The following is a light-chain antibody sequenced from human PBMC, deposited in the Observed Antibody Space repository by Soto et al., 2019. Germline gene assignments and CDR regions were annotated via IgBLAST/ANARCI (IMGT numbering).Light chain of an antibody. CDR2: SNN. CDR1: SSNIGSHA. J-gene: IGLJ2*01. CDR3: AAWDDSLNVVV. Sequence: QLVLTQPPSASGTPGQRVTISCSGSSSNIGSHAVNWYQQLPVTAPKLLIYSNNQRPSGVPDRFSASQSGTSASLAISGLQSEDEADYYCAAWDDSLNVVVFGGGTKLTVL. V-gene: IGLV1-44*01.